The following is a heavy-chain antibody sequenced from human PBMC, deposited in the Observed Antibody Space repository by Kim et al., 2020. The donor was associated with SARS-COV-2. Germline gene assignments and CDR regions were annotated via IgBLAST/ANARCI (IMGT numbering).Heavy chain of an antibody. CDR3: ARSPDYYGSGSWYGMDV. CDR1: GFTFSSYA. J-gene: IGHJ6*02. Sequence: GGSLRLSCAASGFTFSSYAMHWVRQAPGKGLEYVSAISSNGGSTYYANSVKGRFTISRDNSKNTLYLQMGSLRAEDMAVYYCARSPDYYGSGSWYGMDVWGQGTTVTVSS. D-gene: IGHD3-10*01. V-gene: IGHV3-64*01. CDR2: ISSNGGST.